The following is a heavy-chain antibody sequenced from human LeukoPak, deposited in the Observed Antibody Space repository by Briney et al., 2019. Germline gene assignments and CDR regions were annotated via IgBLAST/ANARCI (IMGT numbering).Heavy chain of an antibody. D-gene: IGHD3-10*01. CDR3: ANSQSPYYGSGSYFSDY. CDR2: ISGSGDTT. J-gene: IGHJ4*02. Sequence: GGSLRLSCAASGFTFSSYAMNWVRQAPGKGLEWVSFISGSGDTTYYADSVKGRFTISRDNSKNTLYLQMNSLRAEDAAVYYCANSQSPYYGSGSYFSDYWGQGTLVTVSS. V-gene: IGHV3-23*01. CDR1: GFTFSSYA.